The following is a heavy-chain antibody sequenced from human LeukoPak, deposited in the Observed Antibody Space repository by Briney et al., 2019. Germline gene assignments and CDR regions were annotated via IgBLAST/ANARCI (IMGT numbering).Heavy chain of an antibody. Sequence: GGSLRLSCAASGFTFSSYWMSWVRQAPGQGLEWVANIKQDGSEKYYVDSVKGRFTISRDNAKNSLYLQMNSLRAEDTAVYYCAELGITMIGGVWGKGTTVTISS. CDR1: GFTFSSYW. D-gene: IGHD3-10*02. J-gene: IGHJ6*04. V-gene: IGHV3-7*01. CDR2: IKQDGSEK. CDR3: AELGITMIGGV.